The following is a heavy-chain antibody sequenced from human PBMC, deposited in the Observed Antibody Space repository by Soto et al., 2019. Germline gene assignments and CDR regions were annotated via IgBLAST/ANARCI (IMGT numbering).Heavy chain of an antibody. CDR3: ARIPVDTYMIYWSDP. CDR1: GDSVSSGDYY. Sequence: PSETLSLTCSVSGDSVSSGDYYWSWIRQPPGKGLEWIGHVYFSGSTNYIPSLKSRLTMSVDTAKNQFSLKLNSVTAADTAVYYCARIPVDTYMIYWSDPWGQVTKVTVSS. J-gene: IGHJ5*02. D-gene: IGHD3-16*01. CDR2: VYFSGST. V-gene: IGHV4-61*08.